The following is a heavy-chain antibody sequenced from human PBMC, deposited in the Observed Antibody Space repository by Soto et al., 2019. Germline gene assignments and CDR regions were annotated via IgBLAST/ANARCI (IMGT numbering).Heavy chain of an antibody. CDR3: ARGVAL. CDR1: GGSISSGGYF. V-gene: IGHV4-31*01. J-gene: IGHJ3*01. Sequence: QVQLQESGPGLVQPSQTLSLTCTVSGGSISSGGYFWSWIRQHPGKGLEWIGSIYYSGSTYCNPXLXSXTTISVDTSKNQFSLKLSSVTAADTAVYYCARGVALWGQGTMVTVSS. D-gene: IGHD2-15*01. CDR2: IYYSGST.